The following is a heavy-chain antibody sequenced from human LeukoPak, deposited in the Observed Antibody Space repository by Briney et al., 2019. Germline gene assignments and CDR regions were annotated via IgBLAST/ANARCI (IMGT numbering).Heavy chain of an antibody. D-gene: IGHD3-10*01. CDR2: IYPRDSDT. J-gene: IGHJ4*02. CDR3: ARHSDVIGAI. Sequence: GESLRISCKASGYTFTHQWIGWVRQMSGSGLEWMGIIYPRDSDTIYSPSFQGHVTISADTSINTAYLEWSSLEASDTAIYYCARHSDVIGAIWGEGALVTVSS. V-gene: IGHV5-51*01. CDR1: GYTFTHQW.